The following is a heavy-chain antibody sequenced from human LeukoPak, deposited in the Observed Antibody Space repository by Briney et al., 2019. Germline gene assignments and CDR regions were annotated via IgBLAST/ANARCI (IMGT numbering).Heavy chain of an antibody. CDR2: IYYSGST. CDR1: GGSISSGGYY. Sequence: SETLSLTCTVSGGSISSGGYYWSWIRQHPGKGLEWIGYIYYSGSTYYNPSLKSRVTISVDTSKYQFSLKLSSVTAADTAVYYCARVNTSCVDYWGQGTLVTVSS. V-gene: IGHV4-31*03. D-gene: IGHD2-2*01. J-gene: IGHJ4*02. CDR3: ARVNTSCVDY.